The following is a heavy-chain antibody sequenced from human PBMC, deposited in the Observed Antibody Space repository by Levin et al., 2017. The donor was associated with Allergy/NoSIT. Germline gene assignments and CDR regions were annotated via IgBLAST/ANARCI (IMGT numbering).Heavy chain of an antibody. Sequence: PGESLKISCKASGYTFTGYYMHWVRQAPGQGLEWMGRINPNSGGTNYAQKFQGRVTMTRDTSISTAYMELSRLRSDDTAVYYCASDKEYCSGGSCYSRIDIWGQGTMVTVSS. D-gene: IGHD2-15*01. J-gene: IGHJ3*02. V-gene: IGHV1-2*06. CDR1: GYTFTGYY. CDR2: INPNSGGT. CDR3: ASDKEYCSGGSCYSRIDI.